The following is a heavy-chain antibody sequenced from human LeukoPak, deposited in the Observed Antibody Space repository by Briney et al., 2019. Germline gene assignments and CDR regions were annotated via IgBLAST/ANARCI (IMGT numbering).Heavy chain of an antibody. CDR2: IKQDGSEK. J-gene: IGHJ6*02. CDR3: ARDEGYCSRTSCYGASKVMDV. V-gene: IGHV3-7*01. Sequence: GGSLRLSCAASGFTFSSYWMSWVRQAPGKGLEWVANIKQDGSEKYYVDSVKGRFTISRDNAKNSLYLQMNSLRAEDTAVYYCARDEGYCSRTSCYGASKVMDVWGQGTAVIVSS. D-gene: IGHD2-2*01. CDR1: GFTFSSYW.